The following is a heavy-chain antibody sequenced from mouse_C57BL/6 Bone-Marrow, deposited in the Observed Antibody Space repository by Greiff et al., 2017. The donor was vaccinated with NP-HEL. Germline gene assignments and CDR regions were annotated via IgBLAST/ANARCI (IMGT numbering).Heavy chain of an antibody. CDR3: ARSIYYGNLHFDY. J-gene: IGHJ2*01. V-gene: IGHV1-81*01. CDR1: GYTFTSYG. D-gene: IGHD2-1*01. CDR2: IYPRSGNT. Sequence: QVQLKQSGAELARPGASVKLSCKASGYTFTSYGISWVKQRTGQGLEWIGEIYPRSGNTYYNEKFKGKATLTADKSSSKAYMELRSLTSEDSAVYFCARSIYYGNLHFDYWGQGTTLTVSS.